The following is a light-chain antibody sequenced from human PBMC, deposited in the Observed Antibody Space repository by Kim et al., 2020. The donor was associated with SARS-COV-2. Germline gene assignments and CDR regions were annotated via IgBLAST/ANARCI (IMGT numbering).Light chain of an antibody. CDR1: LSVSNN. CDR2: GAS. J-gene: IGKJ4*01. CDR3: QHYNNLPLT. V-gene: IGKV3-15*01. Sequence: VSPGERATLSCRASLSVSNNLAWYQQIPGQAPRLLIYGASTRATGIPARFSGSGSGTEFTLTISSLQSEDFAVYYCQHYNNLPLTFGGGTKVDIK.